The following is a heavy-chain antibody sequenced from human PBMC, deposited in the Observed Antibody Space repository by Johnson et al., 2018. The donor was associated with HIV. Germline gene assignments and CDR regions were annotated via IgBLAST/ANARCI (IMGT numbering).Heavy chain of an antibody. V-gene: IGHV3-7*01. J-gene: IGHJ3*02. CDR1: GFTFSSYW. D-gene: IGHD3-16*01. Sequence: DQLVESGGGLVQPGGSLRLSCAASGFTFSSYWMRWVRQAPGKGLEWVANIKQDGSEKYYVDSVKGRFTISRDHAKNPLYLQMNSLRAEDTAVYYCARIRPANLIGGDAFDIWGQGTMVTVSS. CDR2: IKQDGSEK. CDR3: ARIRPANLIGGDAFDI.